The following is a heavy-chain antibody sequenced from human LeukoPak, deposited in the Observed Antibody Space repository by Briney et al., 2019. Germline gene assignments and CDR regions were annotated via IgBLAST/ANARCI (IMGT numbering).Heavy chain of an antibody. CDR3: ARGGGYYGSGSYLH. Sequence: SETLSLTCTVSSYSISSGYYWGWIRQPPGKGLEWIGSIYHNGSTHYNPSLKSRVTISVDTSKNQFSLKLSSVTAADTAVYYCARGGGYYGSGSYLHWGQGTLVTVSS. D-gene: IGHD3-10*01. CDR1: SYSISSGYY. CDR2: IYHNGST. V-gene: IGHV4-38-2*02. J-gene: IGHJ4*02.